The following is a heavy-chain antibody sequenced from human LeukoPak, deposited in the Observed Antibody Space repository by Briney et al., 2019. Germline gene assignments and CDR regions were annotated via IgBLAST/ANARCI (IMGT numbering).Heavy chain of an antibody. J-gene: IGHJ4*02. D-gene: IGHD3-3*01. Sequence: PSETLSLTCAVYGGSFSGYYWSWIRQPPGKGLEWIGEINHSGSTNYNPSLKSRVTISVDTSKNQFSLKLSSVTAADTAVYYCARRGSNDFWSGYIDYWGQGTLVTVSS. CDR2: INHSGST. V-gene: IGHV4-34*01. CDR3: ARRGSNDFWSGYIDY. CDR1: GGSFSGYY.